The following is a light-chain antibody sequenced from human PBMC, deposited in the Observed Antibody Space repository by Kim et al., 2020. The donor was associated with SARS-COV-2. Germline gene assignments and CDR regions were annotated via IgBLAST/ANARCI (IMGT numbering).Light chain of an antibody. CDR2: YYS. J-gene: IGLJ1*01. V-gene: IGLV3-21*04. Sequence: PGKTARITSGGNDIGSKIVHCYQQKPGRVPVLVIFYYSDRPSGIPERFSASNSGNTATLTIRRFEAGDEADFYCQVWDISGVHPYVFGTGTKFTVL. CDR3: QVWDISGVHPYV. CDR1: DIGSKI.